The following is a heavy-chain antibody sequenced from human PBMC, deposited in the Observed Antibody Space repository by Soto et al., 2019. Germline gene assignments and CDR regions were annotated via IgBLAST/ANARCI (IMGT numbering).Heavy chain of an antibody. CDR2: ISGSGGST. CDR3: AKTWLLLHWFDP. Sequence: GSLLLACAASGFTFSSYAMSGVRQAPGKGLEWVSAISGSGGSTYYADSVKVRFTISRDNSKNTLYLQMNSLRAEDTAVYYCAKTWLLLHWFDPWGQGTLVTVYS. CDR1: GFTFSSYA. J-gene: IGHJ5*02. V-gene: IGHV3-23*01. D-gene: IGHD3-22*01.